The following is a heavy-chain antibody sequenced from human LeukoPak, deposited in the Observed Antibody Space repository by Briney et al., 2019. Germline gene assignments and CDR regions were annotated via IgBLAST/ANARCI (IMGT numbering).Heavy chain of an antibody. CDR2: IYSSGNT. J-gene: IGHJ6*02. CDR3: AREIVSSYYYNGMDV. V-gene: IGHV4-61*02. CDR1: GDSITSGRYY. Sequence: SETLSLTCTVSGDSITSGRYYWSWIRQPAGKELEWIGRIYSSGNTDYHPYIVSLKSRVSLSLDTSKNQFSLSLSSVTAADTAVYFCAREIVSSYYYNGMDVWGQGTTVTVSS. D-gene: IGHD5/OR15-5a*01.